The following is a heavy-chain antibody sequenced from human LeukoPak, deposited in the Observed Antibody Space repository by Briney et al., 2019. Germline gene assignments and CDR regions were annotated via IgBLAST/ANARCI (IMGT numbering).Heavy chain of an antibody. J-gene: IGHJ4*02. CDR3: ARDFYPTHSSARYHPNFDY. CDR2: ISAYNGNT. V-gene: IGHV1-18*01. CDR1: GGTFSSYA. D-gene: IGHD6-19*01. Sequence: ASVKVSCKASGGTFSSYAISWVRQAPGQGLEWMGWISAYNGNTNYAQKLQGRVTMTTDTSTSTAYMELRSLRTDDTAVYYCARDFYPTHSSARYHPNFDYWGQGTLVTVSS.